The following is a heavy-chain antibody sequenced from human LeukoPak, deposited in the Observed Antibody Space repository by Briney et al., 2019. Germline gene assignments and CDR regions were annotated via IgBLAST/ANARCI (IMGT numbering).Heavy chain of an antibody. CDR2: ISAYNGDT. J-gene: IGHJ4*02. D-gene: IGHD6-19*01. CDR1: GFTFNIYG. Sequence: ASVKVSCKASGFTFNIYGISWVRQAPGQGLEWMGWISAYNGDTNYAQKFQGRVTMTTDTSTSTAYMELRSLISDDTAVYYCARDPSNTSGRYAYFDYWGQGTLVTVSS. CDR3: ARDPSNTSGRYAYFDY. V-gene: IGHV1-18*01.